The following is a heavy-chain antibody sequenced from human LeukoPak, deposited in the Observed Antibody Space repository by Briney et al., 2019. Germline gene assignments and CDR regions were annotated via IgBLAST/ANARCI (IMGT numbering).Heavy chain of an antibody. CDR3: ARGRSWDYGDYVYYFDY. V-gene: IGHV4-4*07. J-gene: IGHJ4*02. CDR1: GGSISSYY. D-gene: IGHD4-17*01. CDR2: IYTSGST. Sequence: PSETLSHTCTVSGGSISSYYWSWIRQPAGKGLEWIGRIYTSGSTNYNPSLKSRVTMSVDTSKDQFSLKLSSVTAADTAVYYCARGRSWDYGDYVYYFDYWGQGTLVTVSS.